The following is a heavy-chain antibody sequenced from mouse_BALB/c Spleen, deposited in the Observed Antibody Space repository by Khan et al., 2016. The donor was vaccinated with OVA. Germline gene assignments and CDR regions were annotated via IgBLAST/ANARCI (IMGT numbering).Heavy chain of an antibody. CDR3: ERVKRYDGYYFDY. Sequence: EVELVESGGGLVQPGGSLRLSCAASGFSFTDYYMTWVRQPPGKALEWLGFIRTKANRSATEYSASVKGRFTISSDASQSILYLQMNTLRTEDSATYYGERVKRYDGYYFDYWGQGTTPTVSS. CDR1: GFSFTDYY. CDR2: IRTKANRSAT. V-gene: IGHV7-3*02. D-gene: IGHD2-14*01. J-gene: IGHJ2*01.